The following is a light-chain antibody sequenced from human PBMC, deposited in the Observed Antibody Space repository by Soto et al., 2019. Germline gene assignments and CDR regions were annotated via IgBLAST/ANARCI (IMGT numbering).Light chain of an antibody. CDR3: SSYTSSNTVV. J-gene: IGLJ3*02. Sequence: QSALTQPASVSGSPGQSITISCTGTSSDIGAYNYVGWFQQHPGQAPKLMTYDVNNRPSGVSDRFSGSKSGNTASLTIAGLQAEDEADYYCSSYTSSNTVVFGGGTKVTVL. CDR2: DVN. CDR1: SSDIGAYNY. V-gene: IGLV2-14*03.